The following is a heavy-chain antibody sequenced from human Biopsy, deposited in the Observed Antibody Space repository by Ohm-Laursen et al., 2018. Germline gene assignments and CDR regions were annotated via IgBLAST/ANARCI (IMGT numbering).Heavy chain of an antibody. J-gene: IGHJ4*02. CDR1: GFTFSSYT. Sequence: GSLRLSCTAPGFTFSSYTMSWVRQAPGKRLEWVSDINSSGGKTYYVDSVNGRFTISRDNSKNTLYLQMSSLRAEDTAVYYCAKAGSISWYDYWGQGTLVTVSS. CDR2: INSSGGKT. CDR3: AKAGSISWYDY. V-gene: IGHV3-23*01. D-gene: IGHD6-13*01.